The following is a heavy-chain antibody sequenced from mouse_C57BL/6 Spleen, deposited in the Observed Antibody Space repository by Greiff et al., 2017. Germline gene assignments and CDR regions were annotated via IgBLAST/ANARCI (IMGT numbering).Heavy chain of an antibody. Sequence: VKLVESGAELVRPGASVTLSCKASGYTFTDYEMHWVKQTPVHGLEWIGAIDPETGGTAYNQKFKGKAILTADKSSSTAYMELRSLTSEDSAVYYCTATLAMDYWGQGTSVTVSS. D-gene: IGHD6-1*01. J-gene: IGHJ4*01. CDR3: TATLAMDY. CDR2: IDPETGGT. V-gene: IGHV1-15*01. CDR1: GYTFTDYE.